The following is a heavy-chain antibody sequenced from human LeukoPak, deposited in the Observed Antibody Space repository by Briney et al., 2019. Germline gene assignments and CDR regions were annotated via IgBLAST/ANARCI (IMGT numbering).Heavy chain of an antibody. CDR3: ASVVGGYYPPVDAFDL. CDR1: GFTFSGFW. CDR2: LNSDGSSI. Sequence: GGSLRLSCAASGFTFSGFWMHWVRHPPGKGLVWVSRLNSDGSSISYADSVKGRFTISRDNAKKTLYLQMNSLRAEDTAVYYCASVVGGYYPPVDAFDLWGRGTMVTVSS. J-gene: IGHJ3*01. D-gene: IGHD3-3*01. V-gene: IGHV3-74*01.